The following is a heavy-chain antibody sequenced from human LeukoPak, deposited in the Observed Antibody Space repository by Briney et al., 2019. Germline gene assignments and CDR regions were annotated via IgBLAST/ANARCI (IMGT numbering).Heavy chain of an antibody. J-gene: IGHJ4*02. CDR1: ALSFNNAW. Sequence: GGSLTLACAASALSFNNAWISWVRQAPGEGREWVGRITSEAYGGTADLVAPVKGRFIISRDDSKDTVYLQMNSVKSEDTAVYYCTTDPGGAHGFGPGYWGQGTLVTVSS. V-gene: IGHV3-15*01. D-gene: IGHD2-15*01. CDR3: TTDPGGAHGFGPGY. CDR2: ITSEAYGGTA.